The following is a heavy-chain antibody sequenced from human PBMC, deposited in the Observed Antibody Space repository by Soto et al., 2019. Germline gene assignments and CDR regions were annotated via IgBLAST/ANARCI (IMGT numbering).Heavy chain of an antibody. Sequence: QVQLVESGGGMVQPGRSLRLSCAASGFTFSSYGMHWVRQAPGKGLEWAAVIWFDGSNKYYADSVKGRFTISRDNSKNTLYLQMNSLRAEGKAVYYCARDEYKVSGGGFDYWGQGTLVAVSS. J-gene: IGHJ4*02. CDR3: ARDEYKVSGGGFDY. V-gene: IGHV3-33*01. CDR2: IWFDGSNK. CDR1: GFTFSSYG. D-gene: IGHD6-6*01.